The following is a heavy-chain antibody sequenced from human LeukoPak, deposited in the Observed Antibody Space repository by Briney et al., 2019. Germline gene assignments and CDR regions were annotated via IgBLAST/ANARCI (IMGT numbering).Heavy chain of an antibody. CDR1: GYTFRDYY. CDR2: INLKSAGT. D-gene: IGHD5-12*01. V-gene: IGHV1-2*02. J-gene: IGHJ4*02. CDR3: ARVGYICYDGRFLDH. Sequence: ASVKVSCKASGYTFRDYYMQWVRQARGQGIEWMGWINLKSAGTNYAQKFQGRVTMNRDTSNTTAYMELSRLRSDDTAVYYCARVGYICYDGRFLDHLGQGTQVTVPS.